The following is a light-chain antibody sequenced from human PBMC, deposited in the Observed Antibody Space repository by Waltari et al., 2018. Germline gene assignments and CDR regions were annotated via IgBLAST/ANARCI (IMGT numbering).Light chain of an antibody. CDR2: GAS. CDR1: QSVRSSQ. Sequence: EIVLTQSPGTLSLSPEERATLSCRASQSVRSSQLAWYQQKPGQAPRLLIYGASIRLTGIPDRFSGGESGTDFTLTISRLEPEDFAVYYCQQYGGAYTFGQGTKLEIK. J-gene: IGKJ2*01. CDR3: QQYGGAYT. V-gene: IGKV3-20*01.